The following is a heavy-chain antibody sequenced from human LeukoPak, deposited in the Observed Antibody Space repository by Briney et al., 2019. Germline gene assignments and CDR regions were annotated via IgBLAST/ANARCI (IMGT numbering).Heavy chain of an antibody. CDR3: ASTWIQLWFFDY. J-gene: IGHJ4*02. CDR1: GGSISSSSYY. V-gene: IGHV4-39*01. D-gene: IGHD5-18*01. Sequence: PSETLSLTCTVSGGSISSSSYYWGWIRQPPGKGLEWIGSIYYSGSTYYNPSLKSRVTISVDTSENQFSLKLSSVTAADTAVYYCASTWIQLWFFDYWGQGTLVTVSS. CDR2: IYYSGST.